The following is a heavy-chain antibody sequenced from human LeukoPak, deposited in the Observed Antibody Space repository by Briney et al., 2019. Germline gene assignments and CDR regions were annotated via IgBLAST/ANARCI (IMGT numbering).Heavy chain of an antibody. Sequence: GRSLRLFCAASGFTFSSYGMHWVRQAPGKGLEWVAVISYDGSNKYYADSVKGRFTISRDNSKNTLYLQMNSLRAEDTAVYYCAPALSHGMDVWGQGTTVTVSS. CDR3: APALSHGMDV. CDR2: ISYDGSNK. J-gene: IGHJ6*02. V-gene: IGHV3-30*03. CDR1: GFTFSSYG.